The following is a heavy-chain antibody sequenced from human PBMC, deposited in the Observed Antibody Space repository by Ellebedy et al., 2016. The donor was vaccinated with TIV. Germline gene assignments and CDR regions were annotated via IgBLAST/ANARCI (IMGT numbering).Heavy chain of an antibody. CDR3: ARGWFGSGMGV. CDR2: TYYRSKWNN. J-gene: IGHJ6*02. D-gene: IGHD3-16*01. V-gene: IGHV6-1*01. CDR1: GDSVSTDIG. Sequence: SQTLSLTCVISGDSVSTDIGWNWIRQSPSRGLEWLGRTYYRSKWNNDYAVSLKSRITINPDTSNNQFSLQLNSVIPDDTAVYYCARGWFGSGMGVWGQGTTVTVSS.